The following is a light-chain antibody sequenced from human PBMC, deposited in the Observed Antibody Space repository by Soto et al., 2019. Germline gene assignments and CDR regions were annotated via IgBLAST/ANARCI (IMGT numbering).Light chain of an antibody. Sequence: QSVLTQPPSASGTPGQRVTISCSGSTSNIGRNSVNWFQRLPGTAPKLLIHSSDQRPSGVPDRFAGSKSGTSASLAISGLQSEDEADYFCAAWDDSLNAVLFGGGTKLTVL. CDR3: AAWDDSLNAVL. J-gene: IGLJ3*02. CDR2: SSD. CDR1: TSNIGRNS. V-gene: IGLV1-44*01.